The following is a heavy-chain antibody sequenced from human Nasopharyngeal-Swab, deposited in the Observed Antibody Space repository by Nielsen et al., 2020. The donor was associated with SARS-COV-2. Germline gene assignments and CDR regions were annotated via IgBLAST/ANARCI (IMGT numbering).Heavy chain of an antibody. D-gene: IGHD6-19*01. V-gene: IGHV1-18*01. Sequence: WVRQAPGQGLEWMGWISVYNGDTNYAQKLQGRVTMTTDTSTSTAYMELRSLRSDDTAVYYCAREGDSSPEVPDYWGQGTLVTVSS. CDR3: AREGDSSPEVPDY. J-gene: IGHJ4*02. CDR2: ISVYNGDT.